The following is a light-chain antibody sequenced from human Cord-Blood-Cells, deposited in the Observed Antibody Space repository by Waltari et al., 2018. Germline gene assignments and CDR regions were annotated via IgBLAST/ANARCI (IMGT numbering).Light chain of an antibody. V-gene: IGLV2-11*01. J-gene: IGLJ2*01. CDR2: DVS. CDR1: SSDVGGYNH. CDR3: CSYAGSVV. Sequence: QSALTQPRSVSGSPGQSVTISCTGTSSDVGGYNHVSWYQQHPDKAPKLMIYDVSKRPSGVPDRFSGSKSGNTASLTISGLQAEDEADYYCCSYAGSVVFGGGTKLTVL.